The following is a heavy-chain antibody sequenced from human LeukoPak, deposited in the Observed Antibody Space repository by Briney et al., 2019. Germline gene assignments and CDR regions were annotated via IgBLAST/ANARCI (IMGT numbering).Heavy chain of an antibody. V-gene: IGHV4-39*01. CDR1: GGSISSSSYY. Sequence: SETLSLICTVSGGSISSSSYYWGGIRQPPGKGLEWIGRIYYSGSTYYNPSLKSRFTLSVDTTKNQFSLKLSSVTAADTSVYYCASRSYYSGSGSPPRYWGQGTLVTVSS. J-gene: IGHJ4*02. D-gene: IGHD3-10*01. CDR3: ASRSYYSGSGSPPRY. CDR2: IYYSGST.